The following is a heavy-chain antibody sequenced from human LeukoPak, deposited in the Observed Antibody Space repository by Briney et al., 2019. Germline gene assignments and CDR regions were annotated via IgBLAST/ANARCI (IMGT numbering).Heavy chain of an antibody. CDR1: GRSFNSHA. CDR2: IIPIFGAL. V-gene: IGHV1-69*13. J-gene: IGHJ4*02. Sequence: ASVKVSCKASGRSFNSHALSWVRQAPGQGLEWMGGIIPIFGALNYAQKFQDRVTITADESTNTVYMELSSLKSEDTAVYYCARGETLYDSVSRSYRYTSFAFWGQGTLVTVSS. D-gene: IGHD3-16*02. CDR3: ARGETLYDSVSRSYRYTSFAF.